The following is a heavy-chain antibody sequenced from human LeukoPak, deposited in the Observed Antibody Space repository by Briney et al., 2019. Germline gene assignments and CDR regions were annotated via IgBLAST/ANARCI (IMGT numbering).Heavy chain of an antibody. CDR1: GGSISSGGYY. V-gene: IGHV4-31*03. D-gene: IGHD4-23*01. J-gene: IGHJ6*02. CDR2: IYYSGST. Sequence: SGTLSLTCTVSGGSISSGGYYWSWIRQHPGKGLEWIGYIYYSGSTYYNPSLKSRVTISVDTSKNQFSLKLSCVTAADTAVYYCARAPTDDYGGNYYYYYGMDVWGQGTTVTVSS. CDR3: ARAPTDDYGGNYYYYYGMDV.